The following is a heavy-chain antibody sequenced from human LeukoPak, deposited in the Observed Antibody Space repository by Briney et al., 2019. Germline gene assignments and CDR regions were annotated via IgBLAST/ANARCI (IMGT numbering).Heavy chain of an antibody. CDR3: ARESGGGVLGYFDL. D-gene: IGHD3-10*01. V-gene: IGHV3-48*01. J-gene: IGHJ2*01. CDR1: GFSVTNNY. Sequence: PGGSLRLSCAVSGFSVTNNYMNWVRQAPGKGLEWVSYISSSSSTIYYADSVKGRFTISRDNAKNSLYLQMNSLKTEDTAVYYCARESGGGVLGYFDLWGRGTLVSVSS. CDR2: ISSSSSTI.